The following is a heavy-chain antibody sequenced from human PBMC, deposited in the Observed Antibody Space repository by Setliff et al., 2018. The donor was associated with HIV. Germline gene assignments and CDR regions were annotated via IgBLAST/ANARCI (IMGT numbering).Heavy chain of an antibody. Sequence: SVKVSCKASGVTLSGYTVSWARQAPGQGLEWMGGIIPVFGIGSYAQQFQGRVTITTDESTTTAYMELRSLKSEDTAMYFCARDRGDSSGYYDAFDIWGQGTMVTVSS. D-gene: IGHD6-19*01. CDR3: ARDRGDSSGYYDAFDI. V-gene: IGHV1-69*05. CDR1: GVTLSGYT. CDR2: IIPVFGIG. J-gene: IGHJ3*02.